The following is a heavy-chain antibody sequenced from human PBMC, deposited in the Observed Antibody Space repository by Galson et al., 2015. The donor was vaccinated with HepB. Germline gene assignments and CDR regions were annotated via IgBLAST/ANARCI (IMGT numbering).Heavy chain of an antibody. Sequence: SLRLSCAASRFTFSDHYMDWVRQAPGKGLEWVGRSRNNANSYTTEHVASVRGRFTNPRDESMNSLYLQMNSLKTEDTAVYYGVRGAWGVNVGSANYYGMDVWGQGTTVTVSS. CDR2: SRNNANSYTT. J-gene: IGHJ6*02. CDR1: RFTFSDHY. CDR3: VRGAWGVNVGSANYYGMDV. D-gene: IGHD2-8*01. V-gene: IGHV3-72*01.